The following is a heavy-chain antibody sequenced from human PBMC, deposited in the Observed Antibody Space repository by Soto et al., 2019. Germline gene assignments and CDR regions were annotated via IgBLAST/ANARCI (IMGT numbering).Heavy chain of an antibody. CDR2: ISSSSSYI. CDR3: ARIQLGYVAFDI. V-gene: IGHV3-21*01. CDR1: GFTFSSYS. D-gene: IGHD6-6*01. J-gene: IGHJ3*02. Sequence: GSLRLSCAASGFTFSSYSMNWVRQAPGKGLEWVSSISSSSSYIYYADSVKGRFTISRDNAKNSLYLQMNSLRAEDTAVYYCARIQLGYVAFDIWGQGTMVTVS.